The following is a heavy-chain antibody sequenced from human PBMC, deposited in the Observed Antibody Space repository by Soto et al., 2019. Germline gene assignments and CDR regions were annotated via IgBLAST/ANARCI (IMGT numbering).Heavy chain of an antibody. CDR3: ASGGRFWSGYYMSGAPTYYYGMDV. V-gene: IGHV1-69*13. CDR1: GGTFSSYA. CDR2: IIPIFGTA. J-gene: IGHJ6*02. Sequence: ASVKVSCKSSGGTFSSYAISWVRQAPGQGLEWMGGIIPIFGTANYAQKFQGRVTITADESTSTAYMELRSLRSDDTAVYYCASGGRFWSGYYMSGAPTYYYGMDVWGQGTTVTVSS. D-gene: IGHD3-3*01.